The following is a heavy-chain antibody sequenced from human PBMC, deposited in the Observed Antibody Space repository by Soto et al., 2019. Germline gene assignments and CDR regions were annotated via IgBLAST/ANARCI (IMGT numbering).Heavy chain of an antibody. D-gene: IGHD2-15*01. CDR2: ISYTGTT. CDR3: ARLVVVAPVANV. Sequence: PXGSLALTCRVCFACVSSNVYHWGWIRQPPGKGLEWIGSISYTGTTYYSPSLKSRVTISADTSKKQFSLKLDSATAADTAVYYCARLVVVAPVANVWGRRTLVTVSS. V-gene: IGHV4-39*01. CDR1: FACVSSNVYH. J-gene: IGHJ4*02.